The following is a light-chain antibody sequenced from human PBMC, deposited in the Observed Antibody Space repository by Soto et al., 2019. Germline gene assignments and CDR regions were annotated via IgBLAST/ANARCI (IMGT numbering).Light chain of an antibody. CDR3: QQYQSYSRT. CDR1: QSISSW. CDR2: DAS. J-gene: IGKJ1*01. Sequence: DVQMTQSRCTLSASVGDRVTITCRASQSISSWLAWYQQKPGKAPKLTIYDASSLESGVPSRFSGSRSGTEFTLTISSLKPDDVPTYYCQQYQSYSRTFGQGTKVDI. V-gene: IGKV1-5*01.